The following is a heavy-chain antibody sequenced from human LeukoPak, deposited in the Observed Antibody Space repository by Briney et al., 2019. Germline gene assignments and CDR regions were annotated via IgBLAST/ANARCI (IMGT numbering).Heavy chain of an antibody. V-gene: IGHV1-8*01. J-gene: IGHJ5*02. CDR1: GYTFTSYD. CDR2: MNPNSGNT. CDR3: ARGDPFCSGGSCYSWFDP. Sequence: ASVKVSCKASGYTFTSYDINWVRQATGQGLEWMGWMNPNSGNTGYAQKFQGRVTMTRNTSISTAYMELSSLRSEDTAVYYCARGDPFCSGGSCYSWFDPWGQGTLVTVSS. D-gene: IGHD2-15*01.